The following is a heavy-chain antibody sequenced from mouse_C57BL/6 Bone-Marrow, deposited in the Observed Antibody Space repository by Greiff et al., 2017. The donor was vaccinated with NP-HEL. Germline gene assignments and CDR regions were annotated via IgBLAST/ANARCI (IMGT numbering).Heavy chain of an antibody. D-gene: IGHD2-3*01. CDR1: GYTFTSYG. V-gene: IGHV1-81*01. J-gene: IGHJ3*01. Sequence: VQLQESGAELARPGASVKLSCKASGYTFTSYGISWVKQRTGQGLEWIGEIYPRSGNTYYNEKFKGKATLTADKSSSTAYMELRSLTSEDSAVYFCARRSLIYDGYYVGFAYWGQGTLVTVSA. CDR3: ARRSLIYDGYYVGFAY. CDR2: IYPRSGNT.